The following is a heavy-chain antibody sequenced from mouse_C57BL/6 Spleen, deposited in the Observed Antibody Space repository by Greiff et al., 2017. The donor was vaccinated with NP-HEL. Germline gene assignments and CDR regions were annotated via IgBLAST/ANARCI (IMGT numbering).Heavy chain of an antibody. Sequence: QVQLQQPGAELVMPGASVKLSCKASGYTFTSYWMHWVKQRPGQGLEWIGEIDPSDSYTNYNQKFKGKSTLTVDKSSSTAYMQLRSLTSEDSAVYYCARGTTVVAHFDYWGQGTTLTVSS. D-gene: IGHD1-1*01. CDR1: GYTFTSYW. CDR2: IDPSDSYT. V-gene: IGHV1-69*01. J-gene: IGHJ2*01. CDR3: ARGTTVVAHFDY.